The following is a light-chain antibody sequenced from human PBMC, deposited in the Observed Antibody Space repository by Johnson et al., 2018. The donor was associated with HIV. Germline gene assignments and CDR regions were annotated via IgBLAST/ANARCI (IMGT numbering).Light chain of an antibody. CDR1: SSNIGNHY. J-gene: IGLJ1*01. Sequence: QSVLTQPPSVSAAPGQKVTISCSGSSSNIGNHYVSWYQHLPGTAPKLLIFENNKRPSGIPDRFSGAKSGASATLGVTGLQTGDEADYFCGTWDSSLSAYVFGTGTKVTGL. CDR3: GTWDSSLSAYV. CDR2: ENN. V-gene: IGLV1-51*02.